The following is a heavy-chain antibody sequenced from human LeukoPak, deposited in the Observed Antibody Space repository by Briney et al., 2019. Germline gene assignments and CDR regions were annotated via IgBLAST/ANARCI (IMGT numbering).Heavy chain of an antibody. J-gene: IGHJ4*02. CDR1: GFTFSSCW. Sequence: GGSLRLSCAASGFTFSSCWMSWVRQAPGKGLEWVANIKQDGSKKYYVDSVKGRFTISRDNAKNSLYLQMNSLRAEDTAVYYCARVAEGTSQFIAAAGPIDYWGQGTLVTVSS. CDR2: IKQDGSKK. V-gene: IGHV3-7*01. CDR3: ARVAEGTSQFIAAAGPIDY. D-gene: IGHD6-13*01.